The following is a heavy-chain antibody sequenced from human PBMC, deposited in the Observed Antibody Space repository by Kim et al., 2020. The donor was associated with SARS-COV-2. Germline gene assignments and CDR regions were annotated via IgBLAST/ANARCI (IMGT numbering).Heavy chain of an antibody. J-gene: IGHJ6*02. D-gene: IGHD4-17*01. CDR1: GYTFTSYY. CDR2: INPSGGST. Sequence: ASVKVSCKASGYTFTSYYMHWVRQAPGQGLEWMGIINPSGGSTSYAQKFQGRVTMTRDTSTSTVYMELSSLRSEDTAVYYCAKNRDYGDYVWVRRNYGMDVWGQGTTVTVSS. V-gene: IGHV1-46*01. CDR3: AKNRDYGDYVWVRRNYGMDV.